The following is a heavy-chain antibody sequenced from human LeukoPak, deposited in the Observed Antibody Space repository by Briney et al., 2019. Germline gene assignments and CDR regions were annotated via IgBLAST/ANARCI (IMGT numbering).Heavy chain of an antibody. J-gene: IGHJ3*02. Sequence: ASVKVSCKASGYTFSGYYMHWVRQAPGQGLEWMAWINPKNGDTNYAQKFQGRVTLTRDTSISTAYMELSSLNSDDTAVYYCARDRVMMDAFDIWGQGTMVTVSS. CDR1: GYTFSGYY. V-gene: IGHV1-2*02. CDR3: ARDRVMMDAFDI. D-gene: IGHD3-16*01. CDR2: INPKNGDT.